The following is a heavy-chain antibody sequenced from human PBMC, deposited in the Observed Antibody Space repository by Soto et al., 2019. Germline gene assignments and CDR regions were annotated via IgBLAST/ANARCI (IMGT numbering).Heavy chain of an antibody. CDR3: GNEQWPKETACEY. CDR1: GFTFDDYA. Sequence: EVQLLESGGGLVQPGRSLRLSCAASGFTFDDYAMHWVRQAPGKGLEWVSGISWNSGSIGYADSVKGRFTISRDNAKNYLEPQINSLRAKDMGLYDCGNEQWPKETACEYWGQRTLVNVSS. J-gene: IGHJ4*02. CDR2: ISWNSGSI. V-gene: IGHV3-9*03. D-gene: IGHD6-19*01.